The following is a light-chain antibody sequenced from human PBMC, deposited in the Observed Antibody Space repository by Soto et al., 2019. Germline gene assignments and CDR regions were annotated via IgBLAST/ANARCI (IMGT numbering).Light chain of an antibody. J-gene: IGLJ2*01. CDR3: SSYAGSNNLV. CDR1: SSDVGGYNY. Sequence: QSALTQPPSASGSPGQSVTISCTGTSSDVGGYNYVSWYQQHPGKAPKLMIYEVSKRPSGVPDRFSGSKSGNTASVTVSGLQAEDEADYYCSSYAGSNNLVVGGGTKLTVL. CDR2: EVS. V-gene: IGLV2-8*01.